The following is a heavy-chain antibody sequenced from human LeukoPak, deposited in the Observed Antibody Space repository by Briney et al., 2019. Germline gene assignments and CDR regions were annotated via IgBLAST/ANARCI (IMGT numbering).Heavy chain of an antibody. D-gene: IGHD3-22*01. CDR2: IYWDDDK. CDR3: PHRTYNYDSIVYSYDVFKI. Sequence: ESGPTLVKPTQTLTLTCTFSGFSLSTSGLGVGWIRQPPGKALEWLALIYWDDDKRYSPSLKTRLTITKDTSKNQVVLTMTNMDPVNTPTYYCPHRTYNYDSIVYSYDVFKIWAKGQWSPSLQ. J-gene: IGHJ3*02. CDR1: GFSLSTSGLG. V-gene: IGHV2-5*02.